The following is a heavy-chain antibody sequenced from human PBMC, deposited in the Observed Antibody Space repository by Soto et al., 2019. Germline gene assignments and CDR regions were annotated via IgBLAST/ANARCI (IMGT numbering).Heavy chain of an antibody. CDR1: GFSFNFYA. CDR3: VRDSGANYGTFWYFDL. V-gene: IGHV3-30-3*01. D-gene: IGHD5-18*01. J-gene: IGHJ2*01. Sequence: QVQLVESGGGVVQPGRSLRISCAATGFSFNFYAMYWVRQAPGKGLEWVAMISNDDSSENYADSVRGRFIISRDNSKKTLFLQMHSLRPEDTATYYCVRDSGANYGTFWYFDLWGRGTLVTVSS. CDR2: ISNDDSSE.